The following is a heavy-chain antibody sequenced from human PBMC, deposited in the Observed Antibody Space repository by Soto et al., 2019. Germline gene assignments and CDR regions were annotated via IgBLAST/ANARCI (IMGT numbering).Heavy chain of an antibody. CDR1: GYTFSSYG. Sequence: ASVEVSCKXSGYTFSSYGISWVRQAPGQGLEWMGWISAYNGNTNSAQKLQGRVTMTTDTSTSTAYMELRSLRSDDTAVYYCARDWFYYDRSGYRHLGYWGQGTLVTVSS. V-gene: IGHV1-18*01. CDR3: ARDWFYYDRSGYRHLGY. CDR2: ISAYNGNT. D-gene: IGHD3-22*01. J-gene: IGHJ4*02.